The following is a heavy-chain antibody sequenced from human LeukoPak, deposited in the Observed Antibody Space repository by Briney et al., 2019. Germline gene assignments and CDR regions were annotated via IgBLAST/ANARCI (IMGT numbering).Heavy chain of an antibody. Sequence: GGSLRLSCAASGFTFSSYEMNWVRQAPGKGLEWVSYISSSGSTIYYADSVKGRFTISRDNAKNSLYLQMNSLRAEDTAVYYCARTKERYPWAFGIWGQGTMVTVSS. D-gene: IGHD1-1*01. J-gene: IGHJ3*02. V-gene: IGHV3-48*03. CDR1: GFTFSSYE. CDR2: ISSSGSTI. CDR3: ARTKERYPWAFGI.